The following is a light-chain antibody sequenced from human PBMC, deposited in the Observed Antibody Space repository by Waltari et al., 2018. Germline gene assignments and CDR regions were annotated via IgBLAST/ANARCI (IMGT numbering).Light chain of an antibody. CDR3: QQSYHTPAT. V-gene: IGKV1-39*01. CDR1: QSISIY. CDR2: GAS. Sequence: DIQMTQSPSSLSASVGDRITITCRASQSISIYLNWYQQKPGKAPKFLISGASNLQSGVPARVRGSGSGTDFTLTISSLQPEDFATYYCQQSYHTPATFGQGTQLEFK. J-gene: IGKJ2*01.